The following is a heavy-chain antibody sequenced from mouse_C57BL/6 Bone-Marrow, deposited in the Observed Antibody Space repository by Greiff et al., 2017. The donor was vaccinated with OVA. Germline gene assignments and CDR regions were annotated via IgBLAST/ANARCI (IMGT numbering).Heavy chain of an antibody. CDR3: AREDYDYVRVAD. CDR1: GFTFSSYA. Sequence: EVKLMESGGGLVKPGGSLKLPCAAPGFTFSSYAMSWVRQTPEKRSEWVATISDGGSYTYYQYKVNGRFTIYRDNAKYNLYLQMSHQQSENRAMEYCAREDYDYVRVADWGQGTLVTVSA. V-gene: IGHV5-4*01. D-gene: IGHD2-4*01. J-gene: IGHJ3*01. CDR2: ISDGGSYT.